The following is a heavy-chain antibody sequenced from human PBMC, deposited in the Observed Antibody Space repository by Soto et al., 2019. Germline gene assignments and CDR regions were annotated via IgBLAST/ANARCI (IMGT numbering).Heavy chain of an antibody. V-gene: IGHV1-24*01. CDR2: FDPEDGET. Sequence: GSVKVSCKVSGYTLTELSMHWVRQAPGKGLEWRGGFDPEDGETIYAQKFQGRVTMTEDTSTDTAYMELSSLRSEDTAVYYCATGFTRLGVVAALVDLDYWGQGTLVTVSS. J-gene: IGHJ4*02. CDR1: GYTLTELS. CDR3: ATGFTRLGVVAALVDLDY. D-gene: IGHD2-15*01.